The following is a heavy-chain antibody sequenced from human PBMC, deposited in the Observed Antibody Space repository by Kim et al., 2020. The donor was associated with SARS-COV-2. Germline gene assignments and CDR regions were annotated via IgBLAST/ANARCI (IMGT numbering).Heavy chain of an antibody. CDR1: GYRFSDIY. V-gene: IGHV1-2*02. CDR3: ARGPISGAFDY. D-gene: IGHD6-19*01. CDR2: INPKDGGT. J-gene: IGHJ4*02. Sequence: ASVKVSCKASGYRFSDIYIHWLRQAPGQGPEWMGWINPKDGGTNYPQKFQGRVTMTRDMSITTVYMDLSRLSFDDTAVYYCARGPISGAFDYWGQGTLVTVSS.